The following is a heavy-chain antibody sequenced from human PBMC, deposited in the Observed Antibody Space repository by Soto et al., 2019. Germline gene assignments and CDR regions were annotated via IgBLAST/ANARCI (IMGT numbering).Heavy chain of an antibody. CDR3: ARERPDGSRLDP. V-gene: IGHV4-30-4*01. J-gene: IGHJ5*02. D-gene: IGHD6-13*01. CDR2: IYDSGST. CDR1: GGPITNY. Sequence: SETLSLTCTVSGGPITNYWSWIRQHPGKGLEWIGYIYDSGSTYYNPSLKSRVTISVDTSKNQFSLKLSSVTAADTAVYYCARERPDGSRLDPWGQGTLVTVFS.